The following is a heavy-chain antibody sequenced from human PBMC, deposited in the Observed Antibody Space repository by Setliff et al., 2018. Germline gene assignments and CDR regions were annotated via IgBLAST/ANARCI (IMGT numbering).Heavy chain of an antibody. V-gene: IGHV3-11*04. J-gene: IGHJ3*02. CDR2: ISRGGNTI. CDR3: ATPNGSGSYYSLGAQYAFDI. CDR1: GFTFSDHY. Sequence: LRLSCAASGFTFSDHYMNWIRQAPGKGLGWISYISRGGNTIYYADSVKGRFTISRDNAKNSLYLQMNSLRAEDTAVYYCATPNGSGSYYSLGAQYAFDIWGQGTMVTVSS. D-gene: IGHD1-26*01.